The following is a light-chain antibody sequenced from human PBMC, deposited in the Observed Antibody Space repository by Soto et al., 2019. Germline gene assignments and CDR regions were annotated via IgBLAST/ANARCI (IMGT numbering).Light chain of an antibody. CDR3: MQGTYWPFT. V-gene: IGKV2-30*01. Sequence: DVVMSQSPLSLPVTLGQSASISCRSSQSLGYSDGITYVNWFHQRPGQPPRRLIYKVSERDSGVPDRFRGSGSGTEFTLTISRVEAEDVGVYFCMQGTYWPFTFGPGTKVDIK. J-gene: IGKJ3*01. CDR1: QSLGYSDGITY. CDR2: KVS.